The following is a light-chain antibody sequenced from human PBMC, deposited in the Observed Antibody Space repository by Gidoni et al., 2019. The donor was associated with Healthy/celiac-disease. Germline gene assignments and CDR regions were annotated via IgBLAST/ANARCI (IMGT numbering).Light chain of an antibody. CDR2: DAS. CDR1: QSVSSY. CDR3: QQRSNWPPHT. V-gene: IGKV3-11*01. J-gene: IGKJ2*01. Sequence: EIVLTQSPATLSLSPGERATLSCRASQSVSSYLAWYQQKPGQAPRLLIYDASNRATVIPARFSGSGSGTDFTLTISSLEPEDFAVYYCQQRSNWPPHTFXQXTKLEIK.